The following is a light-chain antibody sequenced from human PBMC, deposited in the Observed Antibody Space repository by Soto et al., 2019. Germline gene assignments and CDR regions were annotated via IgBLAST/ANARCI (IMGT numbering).Light chain of an antibody. V-gene: IGKV3-11*01. CDR2: DAS. CDR3: QQRGNWPLT. CDR1: QNIRNY. J-gene: IGKJ4*01. Sequence: EMCLTQSPATRFLSPGERATLSCRAIQNIRNYLIGYQQKPGQAPRPLIYDASSRATAIPARFSGSGSGTDFTLTISSLEPEDFAVYYCQQRGNWPLTFGGGTKVE.